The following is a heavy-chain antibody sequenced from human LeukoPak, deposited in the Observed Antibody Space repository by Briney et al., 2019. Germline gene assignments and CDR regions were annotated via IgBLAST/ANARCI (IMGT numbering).Heavy chain of an antibody. J-gene: IGHJ4*02. CDR3: AKVGDWNDAYYFDY. V-gene: IGHV3-23*01. CDR2: NSGSGGSA. CDR1: GFSFSSYA. D-gene: IGHD1-1*01. Sequence: PGGSLRLSCAASGFSFSSYAMSWVRQAPGQGLEWVSGNSGSGGSAYYADSVKGRFTISRDNSKNTLYLQMNSLRAEDTAVYYCAKVGDWNDAYYFDYWGQGTLVTVSS.